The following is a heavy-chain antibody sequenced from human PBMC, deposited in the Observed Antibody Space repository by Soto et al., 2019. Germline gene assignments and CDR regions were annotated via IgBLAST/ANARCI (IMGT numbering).Heavy chain of an antibody. J-gene: IGHJ6*02. CDR2: IVVGSGNT. CDR3: AAEEVEDTAMVRDYYYYYGMDV. CDR1: GFTFTSSA. V-gene: IGHV1-58*01. D-gene: IGHD5-18*01. Sequence: SVKVSCKASGFTFTSSAVQWVLQARGQRLEWIGWIVVGSGNTNYAQKFQERVTITRDMSTSTAYMELSSLRSEDTAVYYCAAEEVEDTAMVRDYYYYYGMDVWGQGTTVTVSS.